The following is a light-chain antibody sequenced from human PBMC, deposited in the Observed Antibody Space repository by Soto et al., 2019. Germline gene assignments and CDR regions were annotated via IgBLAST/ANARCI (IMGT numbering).Light chain of an antibody. J-gene: IGKJ1*01. Sequence: EIVMTQSPATLSVSPGERATLSCRASQSITRKLAWYQQRPGQAPRLLIYDASTRATGIPARFSGSGSETEFTLTISSLQSEDFAVYYCQQYNYWWTFGQGTKVDIK. V-gene: IGKV3-15*01. CDR3: QQYNYWWT. CDR2: DAS. CDR1: QSITRK.